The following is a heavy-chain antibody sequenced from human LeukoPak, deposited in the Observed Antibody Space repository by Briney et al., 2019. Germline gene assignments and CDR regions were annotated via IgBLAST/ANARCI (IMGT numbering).Heavy chain of an antibody. Sequence: PSETLSLTCTVSGGSISSYYWSWIRQPPGKGLEWIGYIYSSGSTNYNPSLRSRVTISVDTSKNQFSLKLSSVTAADTAVYYCARLFEVVDAFDIWGQGTMVTVSS. V-gene: IGHV4-59*01. J-gene: IGHJ3*02. CDR1: GGSISSYY. CDR2: IYSSGST. D-gene: IGHD2-21*01. CDR3: ARLFEVVDAFDI.